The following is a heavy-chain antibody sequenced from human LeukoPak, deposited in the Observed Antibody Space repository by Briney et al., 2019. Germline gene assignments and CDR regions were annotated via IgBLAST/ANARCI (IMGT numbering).Heavy chain of an antibody. D-gene: IGHD3-9*01. J-gene: IGHJ4*02. Sequence: ASVKVSCKASGYTFTTYAIFWVRQAPGQRLEWMGWINCGNGNTKYPQKFQGRVTITTDTSASTAYMELSGLRSEDTAIYYCAREHDSLSGYSLDFWGQGTPVTVSS. CDR1: GYTFTTYA. CDR3: AREHDSLSGYSLDF. V-gene: IGHV1-3*01. CDR2: INCGNGNT.